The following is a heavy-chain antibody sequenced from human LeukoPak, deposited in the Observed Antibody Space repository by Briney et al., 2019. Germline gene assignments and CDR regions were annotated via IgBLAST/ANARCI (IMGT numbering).Heavy chain of an antibody. CDR1: GGSFSGYY. CDR2: INHSGST. V-gene: IGHV4-34*01. Sequence: KPSETLSLTCAVYGGSFSGYYWSWIRQPPGKGLEWIGEINHSGSTNYNPSLKSRVTISVATSKNQFSLKLSSLTAADTAVYYCARGLELRSYYYYYMDVWGKGTTVTVSS. J-gene: IGHJ6*03. CDR3: ARGLELRSYYYYYMDV. D-gene: IGHD1-7*01.